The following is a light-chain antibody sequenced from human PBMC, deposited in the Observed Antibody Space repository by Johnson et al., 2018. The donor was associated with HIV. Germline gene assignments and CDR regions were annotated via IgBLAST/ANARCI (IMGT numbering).Light chain of an antibody. J-gene: IGLJ1*01. V-gene: IGLV1-51*02. CDR2: ENN. CDR1: SSNTGRNY. CDR3: GPWDSTLSALYV. Sequence: QSVLTQPPSVSAAPGQKVTISCSGSSSNTGRNYVSWYQQLPGTAPKVLIYENNKRPSGIPDRFSGSKSGTSATLGITGLQPGDAADSYCGPWDSTLSALYVFGTVTKVTVL.